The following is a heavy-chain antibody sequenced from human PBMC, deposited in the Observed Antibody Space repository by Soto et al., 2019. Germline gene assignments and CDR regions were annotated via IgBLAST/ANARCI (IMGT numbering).Heavy chain of an antibody. CDR1: GYTFSNYG. V-gene: IGHV1-18*01. D-gene: IGHD2-2*01. CDR3: ARVVPGAEAWFGP. CDR2: ISLYSDGT. J-gene: IGHJ5*02. Sequence: ASVTVSCKTSGYTFSNYGITWVRQAPGQPLEWLGWISLYSDGTNYAQKFQGRVSMTTDTSTTTSYMELRSLRSDDTAVYYCARVVPGAEAWFGPWGQGTLVTVSS.